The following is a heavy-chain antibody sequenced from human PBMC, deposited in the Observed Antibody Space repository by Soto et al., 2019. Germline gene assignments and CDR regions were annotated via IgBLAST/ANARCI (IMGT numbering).Heavy chain of an antibody. CDR2: LDGSGSHT. D-gene: IGHD1-1*01. V-gene: IGHV3-23*01. CDR3: VKARYSSNRGYFDY. CDR1: GFTFSSDA. Sequence: EVQLLESGGGLVQPGGSLRLSCAASGFTFSSDAMSWVRQAPGRGLEWVSSLDGSGSHTFHADSVKGRFTISSDNSKNTVYLQMNSLRAEDTAVYYCVKARYSSNRGYFDYWGQGTVVTVSS. J-gene: IGHJ4*02.